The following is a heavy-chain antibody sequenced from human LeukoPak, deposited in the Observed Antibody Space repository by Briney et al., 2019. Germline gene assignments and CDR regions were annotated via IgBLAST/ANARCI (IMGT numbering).Heavy chain of an antibody. D-gene: IGHD6-19*01. CDR3: AKGRDSSGWYGNDY. J-gene: IGHJ4*02. Sequence: PGGSLRLSCAASGFTFDDYAMHWVRQAPGKGLEWVSGISWNSGSIGYADSVKGRFTISRDNAKNSLYLQMNSLRAEDTAVYYCAKGRDSSGWYGNDYWGQGTLVTVSS. V-gene: IGHV3-9*01. CDR1: GFTFDDYA. CDR2: ISWNSGSI.